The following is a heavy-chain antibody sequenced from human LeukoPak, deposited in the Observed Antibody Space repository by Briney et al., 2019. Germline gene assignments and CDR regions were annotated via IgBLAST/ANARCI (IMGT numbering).Heavy chain of an antibody. Sequence: GGSLRLSCAASGFTFSRNAMIWVRQAPGKGLEWVSAISDSGSDTYYADSVKGRFAIFRDNSKNTVYLRMNSLRAEDTAVYYCAKDPWGSRGYFDYWGQGTLVTVSS. D-gene: IGHD7-27*01. CDR1: GFTFSRNA. J-gene: IGHJ4*02. V-gene: IGHV3-23*01. CDR2: ISDSGSDT. CDR3: AKDPWGSRGYFDY.